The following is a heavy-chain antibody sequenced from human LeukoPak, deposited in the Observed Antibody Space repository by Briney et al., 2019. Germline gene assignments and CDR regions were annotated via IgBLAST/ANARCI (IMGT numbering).Heavy chain of an antibody. CDR3: AAATMVRGVADY. V-gene: IGHV1-58*01. CDR1: GVTFTSSA. D-gene: IGHD3-10*01. Sequence: SVKVSCKASGVTFTSSAVQWVRQACGQRLEWIGWIVVGSGNTNYAQKFQERVTITRDMSTSTAYMELSSLRSEDTAVYYCAAATMVRGVADYWGQGTLVTVSS. J-gene: IGHJ4*02. CDR2: IVVGSGNT.